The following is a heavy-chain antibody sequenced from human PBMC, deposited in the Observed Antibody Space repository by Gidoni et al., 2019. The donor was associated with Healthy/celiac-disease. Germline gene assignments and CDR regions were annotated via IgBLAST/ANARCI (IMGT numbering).Heavy chain of an antibody. CDR2: IYTSGST. V-gene: IGHV4-61*02. J-gene: IGHJ4*02. D-gene: IGHD1-26*01. CDR3: ARDLNPGSFDY. CDR1: GGSISSGSYY. Sequence: QVQLQESGPGLVKPSQTLSLTCTVSGGSISSGSYYWSWIRQLAGKGLEWIGRIYTSGSTNYNPSLKSRVTISVDTSKNQFSLKLSSVTAADTAVYYCARDLNPGSFDYWGQGTLVTVSS.